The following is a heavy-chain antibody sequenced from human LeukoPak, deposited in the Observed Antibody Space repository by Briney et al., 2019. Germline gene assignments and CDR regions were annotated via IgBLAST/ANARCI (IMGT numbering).Heavy chain of an antibody. CDR3: AYHMRIDSSSWPFMDY. CDR1: GGTFSSYA. J-gene: IGHJ4*02. V-gene: IGHV1-69*06. CDR2: IIPIFGTA. D-gene: IGHD6-13*01. Sequence: SVKVSCKASGGTFSSYAISWVRQAPGQGLEWMGRIIPIFGTANCAQKFQGRVTITADKSTSTAYMELSSLRSEDTAVYYCAYHMRIDSSSWPFMDYWGQGTLVTVSS.